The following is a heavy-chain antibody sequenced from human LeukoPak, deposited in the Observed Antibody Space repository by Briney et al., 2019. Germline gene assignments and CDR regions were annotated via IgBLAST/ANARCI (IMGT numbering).Heavy chain of an antibody. CDR2: INAGNGNT. D-gene: IGHD6-13*01. J-gene: IGHJ4*02. CDR3: ASWDMGQQQPLDY. Sequence: GPVKVSCKASGYTFTSYAMHWVRQDPGQRLEWMRWINAGNGNTKYSQKFQGRVTITRDTSASTAYMELSSLRSEDTAVYYCASWDMGQQQPLDYWGQGTLVTVSS. CDR1: GYTFTSYA. V-gene: IGHV1-3*01.